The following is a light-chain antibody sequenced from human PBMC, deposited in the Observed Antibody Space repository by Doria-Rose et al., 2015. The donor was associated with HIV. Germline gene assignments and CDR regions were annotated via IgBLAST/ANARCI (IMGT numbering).Light chain of an antibody. Sequence: TCRASQSIGIWLAWYQQKPGKAPKLLIYKASSLESGVPSRFGGSGSGTEFTPTINSLQPDDFATYFCQQYSSSSLYTFGQGTKLEIK. J-gene: IGKJ2*01. V-gene: IGKV1-5*03. CDR1: QSIGIW. CDR3: QQYSSSSLYT. CDR2: KAS.